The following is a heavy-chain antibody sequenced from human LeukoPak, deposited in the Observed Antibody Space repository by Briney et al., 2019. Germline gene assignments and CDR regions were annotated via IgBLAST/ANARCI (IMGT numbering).Heavy chain of an antibody. CDR2: ISYDGSNK. J-gene: IGHJ6*03. CDR1: GFTFSSYA. CDR3: ARDAARYYYYYMDV. Sequence: GGSLRLSCAASGFTFSSYAMHWVRQAPGKGLEWVAVISYDGSNKYYADSVKGRFTISRDNSTNTLYLQMNSLRAEDTAVYYCARDAARYYYYYMDVWGKGTTVTVSS. D-gene: IGHD6-25*01. V-gene: IGHV3-30*04.